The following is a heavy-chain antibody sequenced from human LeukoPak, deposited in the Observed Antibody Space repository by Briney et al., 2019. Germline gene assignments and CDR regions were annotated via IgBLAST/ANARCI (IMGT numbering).Heavy chain of an antibody. D-gene: IGHD7-27*01. V-gene: IGHV4-38-2*02. J-gene: IGHJ4*02. Sequence: SETLSLTCTVSGYSISSGYYWGWIRQPPGKGLEWIGSIYHSGSTYYNPSLKSRVTMSVDTPKNEFSLKLSSMTAADTAVYYCATQVNWGSRAVFDFWGQGALVTVSS. CDR3: ATQVNWGSRAVFDF. CDR1: GYSISSGYY. CDR2: IYHSGST.